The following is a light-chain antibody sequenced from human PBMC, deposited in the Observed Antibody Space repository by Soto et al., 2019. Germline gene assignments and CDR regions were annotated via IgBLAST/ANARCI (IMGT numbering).Light chain of an antibody. CDR2: EVS. CDR1: SSDVGGYNY. Sequence: QSALTQPPSASGSPGQSVTISCTGTSSDVGGYNYVSWYQPHPGKAPKLMISEVSKRPSGVPDRFSGSKSGNTASLTVSGLQDEDEADYYCRSFAGNNNLVFGGGTKLTVL. V-gene: IGLV2-8*01. CDR3: RSFAGNNNLV. J-gene: IGLJ2*01.